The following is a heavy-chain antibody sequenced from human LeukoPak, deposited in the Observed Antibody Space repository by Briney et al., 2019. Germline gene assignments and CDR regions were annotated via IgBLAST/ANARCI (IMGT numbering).Heavy chain of an antibody. V-gene: IGHV1-2*02. CDR1: GYTFTGYY. CDR2: INPNSGGT. D-gene: IGHD1-7*01. CDR3: ARVRDLNYVPPVR. J-gene: IGHJ4*02. Sequence: ASVKVSCKASGYTFTGYYMHWVRQAPGQGLEWMGWINPNSGGTNYAQKFQDRVTMTRDTSISTAYMELSRLRSDDTAVYYCARVRDLNYVPPVRWGQGGMVSVSS.